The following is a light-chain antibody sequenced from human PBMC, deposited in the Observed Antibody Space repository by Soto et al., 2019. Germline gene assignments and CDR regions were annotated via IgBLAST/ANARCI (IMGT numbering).Light chain of an antibody. J-gene: IGLJ3*02. CDR3: YSYAGRDIWV. CDR1: GSDIGANNF. CDR2: VVT. V-gene: IGLV2-8*01. Sequence: QSALAQPPSASGSPGQSVTISCTGSGSDIGANNFVSCHQQHPGKAHKLMIFVVTEPTAGVPDRFSGSKSGNTASLTVSGLQADDEAVYYCYSYAGRDIWVFGGGTKLTVL.